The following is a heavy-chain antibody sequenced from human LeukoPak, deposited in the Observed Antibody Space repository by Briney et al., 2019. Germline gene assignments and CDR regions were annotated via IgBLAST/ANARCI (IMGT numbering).Heavy chain of an antibody. D-gene: IGHD5-18*01. CDR2: IYHNGNT. V-gene: IGHV4-38-2*01. CDR3: ARVRYNYGDSDY. J-gene: IGHJ4*02. CDR1: GYSISSGYY. Sequence: SETLSLTCAVSGYSISSGYYWGWIRQPPGKGLEWIGTIYHNGNTYYNPSLKSRVTISVDTSKNQFSLKLSSVTVADTAVYYCARVRYNYGDSDYWGQGTLVTVPS.